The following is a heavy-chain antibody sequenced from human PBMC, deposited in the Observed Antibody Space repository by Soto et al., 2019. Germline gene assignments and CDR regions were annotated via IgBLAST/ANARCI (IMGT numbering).Heavy chain of an antibody. CDR1: GDSMTTVGYY. Sequence: QVQLQESGPGLVKPSQTLSLTCTVFGDSMTTVGYYWTWIRQHPGQGLEWIGFISSSGSTYYRSSLKGRVAISADTTKNQFSLKLNSVTAADTAVYYCTRGDYWGQGTLVTVS. J-gene: IGHJ4*02. V-gene: IGHV4-31*03. CDR2: ISSSGST. CDR3: TRGDY.